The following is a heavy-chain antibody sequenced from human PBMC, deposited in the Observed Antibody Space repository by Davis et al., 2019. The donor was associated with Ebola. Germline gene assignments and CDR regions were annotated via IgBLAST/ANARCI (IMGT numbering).Heavy chain of an antibody. CDR2: IKQDGSEK. J-gene: IGHJ6*02. D-gene: IGHD3-3*01. V-gene: IGHV3-7*03. Sequence: GGSLRLSCEASGFTFSRYGMHWVRQAPGKGLEWVANIKQDGSEKYYVDSVKGRFTISRDNAKNSLYLQMNSLRAEDTAVYYCARETTYYDFWSGYYTSYYGMDVWGQGTTVTVSS. CDR1: GFTFSRYG. CDR3: ARETTYYDFWSGYYTSYYGMDV.